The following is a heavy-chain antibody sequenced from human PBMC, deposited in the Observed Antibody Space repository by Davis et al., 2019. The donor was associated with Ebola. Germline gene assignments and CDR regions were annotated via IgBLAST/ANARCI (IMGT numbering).Heavy chain of an antibody. J-gene: IGHJ4*02. V-gene: IGHV1-46*01. D-gene: IGHD1/OR15-1a*01. Sequence: ASVKVSCKASGYTFTSYYMHWVRQAPGQGLEWMGIINPSGGSTSYAQKFQGRVTMTRDTSTSTVYMELGSLRSEDTAVYYCVKGAGVVTEQYTLEEYYFDSWGQGTQVTVSS. CDR2: INPSGGST. CDR1: GYTFTSYY. CDR3: VKGAGVVTEQYTLEEYYFDS.